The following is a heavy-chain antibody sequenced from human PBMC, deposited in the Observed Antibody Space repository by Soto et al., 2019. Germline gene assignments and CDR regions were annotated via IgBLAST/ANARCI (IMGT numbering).Heavy chain of an antibody. Sequence: GGSLRLSCAASGFTFSSYAMSWVRQAPGKGLEWVSAISGSGGSTYYADPVKGRFTISRDNSKNTLYLQMNSLRAEDTAVYYCARHKRGLNWFDPWGQGTLVTVSS. J-gene: IGHJ5*02. CDR2: ISGSGGST. CDR3: ARHKRGLNWFDP. CDR1: GFTFSSYA. V-gene: IGHV3-23*01.